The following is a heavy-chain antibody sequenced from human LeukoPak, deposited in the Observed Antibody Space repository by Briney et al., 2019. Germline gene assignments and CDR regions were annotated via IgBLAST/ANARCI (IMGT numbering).Heavy chain of an antibody. CDR2: IRYDGSNK. CDR1: GFTFSSYG. Sequence: GGSLRLSCAASGFTFSSYGMHWVRQAPGKGPEWLAFIRYDGSNKYYADSVKGRFTISRDNSKNTLYLQMNSLRAEDTAVYYCAKDRGDLYYFDYWGQGTLVTVSS. J-gene: IGHJ4*02. D-gene: IGHD7-27*01. CDR3: AKDRGDLYYFDY. V-gene: IGHV3-30*02.